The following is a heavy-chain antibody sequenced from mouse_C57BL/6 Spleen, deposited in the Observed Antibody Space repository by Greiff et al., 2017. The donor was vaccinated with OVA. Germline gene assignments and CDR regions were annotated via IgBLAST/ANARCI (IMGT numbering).Heavy chain of an antibody. V-gene: IGHV5-15*01. CDR2: ISNLAYSI. J-gene: IGHJ3*01. Sequence: EVMLVESGGGLVQPGGSLKLSCAASGFTFSDYGMAWVRQAPRKGPEWVAFISNLAYSIYYADTVTGRFTISRENAKNTLYLEMSSLRSEDTAMYYCARHRGYSNYGFAYWGQGTLVTVSA. D-gene: IGHD2-5*01. CDR1: GFTFSDYG. CDR3: ARHRGYSNYGFAY.